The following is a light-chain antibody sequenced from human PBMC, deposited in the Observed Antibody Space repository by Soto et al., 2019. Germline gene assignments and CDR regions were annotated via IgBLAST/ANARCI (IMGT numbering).Light chain of an antibody. CDR2: DAS. CDR1: QSIGRNY. Sequence: EIVLTQSPGTLSVSPGERATLSCRASQSIGRNYLAWYQQKPGQAPRLLIYDASSRASGIPDRFSGSAFGTDFTLTISRLEPEDFAVYYCHQYASSPLTFGGGAKVETK. J-gene: IGKJ4*01. V-gene: IGKV3-20*01. CDR3: HQYASSPLT.